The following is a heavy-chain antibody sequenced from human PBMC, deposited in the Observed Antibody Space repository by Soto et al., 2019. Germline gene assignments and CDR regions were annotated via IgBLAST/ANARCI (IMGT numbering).Heavy chain of an antibody. CDR1: GFTFSSYS. Sequence: PGGSLRLSCAASGFTFSSYSMNWVRQAPGKGLEWVSIITITGFIDYADSVKGRFTISRDNAKSSLYLQMNSLRAEDTAVYYCTRDSREYNANDDNWGQGTLVLVPS. D-gene: IGHD5-12*01. J-gene: IGHJ4*02. CDR3: TRDSREYNANDDN. V-gene: IGHV3-21*01. CDR2: IITITGFI.